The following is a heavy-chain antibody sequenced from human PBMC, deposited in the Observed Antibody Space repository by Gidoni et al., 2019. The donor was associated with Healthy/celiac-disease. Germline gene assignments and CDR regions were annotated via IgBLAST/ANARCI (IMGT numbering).Heavy chain of an antibody. D-gene: IGHD3-22*01. J-gene: IGHJ6*02. Sequence: EVQLVESGGGLVKPGGSLRLSCAASGFTFSSDSMNWVRQAPGKGLEWVSSISSSSSYIYYADSVKGRFTISRDNAKNSLYLQMNSLRAEDTAVYYCARDDNPTPYYYDSSGYYYYYYGMDVWGQGTTVTVSS. CDR3: ARDDNPTPYYYDSSGYYYYYYGMDV. CDR1: GFTFSSDS. V-gene: IGHV3-21*01. CDR2: ISSSSSYI.